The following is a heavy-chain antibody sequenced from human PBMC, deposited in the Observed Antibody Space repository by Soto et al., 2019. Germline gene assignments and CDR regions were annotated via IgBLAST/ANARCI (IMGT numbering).Heavy chain of an antibody. CDR3: AKYEWELLLDY. D-gene: IGHD1-26*01. CDR1: GYTFTSYG. CDR2: ISAYNGNT. V-gene: IGHV1-18*01. Sequence: ASVKVSCKASGYTFTSYGISWVRQAPGQGLEWMGWISAYNGNTNYAQKLQGRFTMTTDTSTSTAYMELRSLRSDDTAVYYCAKYEWELLLDYWGQGTLVTVSS. J-gene: IGHJ4*02.